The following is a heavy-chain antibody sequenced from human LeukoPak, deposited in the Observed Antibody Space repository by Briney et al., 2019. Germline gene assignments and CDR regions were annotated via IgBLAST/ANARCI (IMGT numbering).Heavy chain of an antibody. CDR2: ISSSSSHI. V-gene: IGHV3-21*01. J-gene: IGHJ4*02. CDR3: TDVSGSY. Sequence: GGSLRLSCAASGFTFSSYNMNWVRQAPGKGLEWVSFISSSSSHIYYADSVKGRFTISRDNAKNTLYLQMNSLRAEDTAVYYCTDVSGSYGGQGTLVTVSS. CDR1: GFTFSSYN. D-gene: IGHD3-10*01.